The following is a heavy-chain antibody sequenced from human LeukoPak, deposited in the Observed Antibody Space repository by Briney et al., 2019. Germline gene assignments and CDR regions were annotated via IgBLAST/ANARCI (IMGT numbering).Heavy chain of an antibody. CDR1: GFTFSSYA. V-gene: IGHV3-23*01. Sequence: GGSLRLPCAASGFTFSSYAMSWVRQAPGKGLEWVSAISGSGGSTYYADSVKGRFTISRDNSKNTLYLQMNSLRAEDTAVYYCAKGLRFLEWLSNDAFDIWGQGTMVTVSS. J-gene: IGHJ3*02. CDR3: AKGLRFLEWLSNDAFDI. CDR2: ISGSGGST. D-gene: IGHD3-3*01.